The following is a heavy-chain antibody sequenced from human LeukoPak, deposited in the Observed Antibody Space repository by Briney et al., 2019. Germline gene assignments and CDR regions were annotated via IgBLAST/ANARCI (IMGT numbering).Heavy chain of an antibody. CDR3: ARLTMVRGGYMDV. V-gene: IGHV5-51*01. CDR1: GYSFTTYW. Sequence: GESLKISCKGSGYSFTTYWIGWVRQMPGKGLEWMGIIYPGDSDTRYSPSFQGQVTISADKSISTAYLQWSSLKASDTAMYYCARLTMVRGGYMDVWGKGTTVTISS. CDR2: IYPGDSDT. J-gene: IGHJ6*03. D-gene: IGHD3-10*01.